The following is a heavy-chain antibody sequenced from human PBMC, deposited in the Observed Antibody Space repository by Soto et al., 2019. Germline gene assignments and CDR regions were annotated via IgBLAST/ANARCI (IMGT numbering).Heavy chain of an antibody. D-gene: IGHD5-12*01. Sequence: SETLCLTCTVSGGSISSSSYYWGWIRQPPGKGLEWIGSIYYSGSTYYNPSLKSRVTISVDTSKNQFSLKLSSVTAADTAVYYCARHGYSGYDSPFYYYGMDVWGQGTTVTVSS. J-gene: IGHJ6*02. CDR3: ARHGYSGYDSPFYYYGMDV. CDR1: GGSISSSSYY. V-gene: IGHV4-39*01. CDR2: IYYSGST.